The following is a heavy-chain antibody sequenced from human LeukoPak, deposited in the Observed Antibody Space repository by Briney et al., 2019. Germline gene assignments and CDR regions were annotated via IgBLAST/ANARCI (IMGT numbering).Heavy chain of an antibody. D-gene: IGHD3-22*01. CDR3: ARARLDSSGRFDS. V-gene: IGHV4-61*01. J-gene: IGHJ4*02. CDR1: GGSISSSSYY. CDR2: IYYGGST. Sequence: SETLSLTCTVSGGSISSSSYYWSWIRQPPGKGLEWIGYIYYGGSTDYNPSLKSRVTISKDTSKTQFSLRLSSVTSADTAVYYCARARLDSSGRFDSWGQGTLVTVSS.